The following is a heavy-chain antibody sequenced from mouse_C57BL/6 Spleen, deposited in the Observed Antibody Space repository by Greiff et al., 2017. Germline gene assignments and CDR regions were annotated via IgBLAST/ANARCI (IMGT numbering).Heavy chain of an antibody. CDR3: ARGPYCSTLDY. CDR1: GYAFSSSW. V-gene: IGHV1-82*01. D-gene: IGHD2-5*01. CDR2: MYPGDGDT. Sequence: QVQLQQSGPELVKPGASVKISCKASGYAFSSSWLNWVKQRPGKGLEWIGRMYPGDGDTTYNGKFKGKATLTADKSSSTAYMQLSSLSAEDSAVYFCARGPYCSTLDYWGQGPTLTVSS. J-gene: IGHJ2*01.